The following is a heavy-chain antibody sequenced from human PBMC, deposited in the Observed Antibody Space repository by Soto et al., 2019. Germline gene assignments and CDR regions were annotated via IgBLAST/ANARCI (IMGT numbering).Heavy chain of an antibody. D-gene: IGHD3-10*01. CDR3: ARSSGDYINSRELDY. CDR1: GFTVSSKY. Sequence: GSLRLSCAASGFTVSSKYMNWVRQAPGKGLEWVSLINTDGNTHYAGSVNGRFAISRDNSKNTLYLQMDSLRVDDTAVYYCARSSGDYINSRELDYWGRGTLVTVSS. J-gene: IGHJ4*01. CDR2: INTDGNT. V-gene: IGHV3-66*01.